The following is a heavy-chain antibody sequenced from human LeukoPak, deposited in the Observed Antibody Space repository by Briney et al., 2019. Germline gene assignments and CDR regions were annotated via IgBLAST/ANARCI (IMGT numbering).Heavy chain of an antibody. CDR2: ISYDGSNK. V-gene: IGHV3-30*18. CDR3: AKALTSGWYLDAFNI. J-gene: IGHJ3*02. CDR1: GFTFSSCG. Sequence: GGSPRLSCAASGFTFSSCGMHWVRQAPGKGLEWVAVISYDGSNKYYADSVKGRFTTSRDNSKNTLFLEMNSLRAEDTAVYYCAKALTSGWYLDAFNIWGQGTMVTVSS. D-gene: IGHD6-19*01.